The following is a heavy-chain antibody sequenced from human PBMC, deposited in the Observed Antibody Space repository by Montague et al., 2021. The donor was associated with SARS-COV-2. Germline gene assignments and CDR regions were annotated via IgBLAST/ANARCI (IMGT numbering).Heavy chain of an antibody. J-gene: IGHJ4*02. D-gene: IGHD6-19*01. CDR2: ISYDGSNK. CDR1: GFTFSSYA. CDR3: ASEMIAVAGTAPFDY. Sequence: SLRLSWAASGFTFSSYAMHWVRQAPGKGLEWVAVISYDGSNKYYADSVKGRFTISRDNSKNTLYLQMNSLRAEDTAVYYCASEMIAVAGTAPFDYWGQGILVTVSS. V-gene: IGHV3-30-3*01.